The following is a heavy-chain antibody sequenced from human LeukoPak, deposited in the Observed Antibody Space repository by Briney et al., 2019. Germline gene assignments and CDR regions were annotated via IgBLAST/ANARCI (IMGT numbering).Heavy chain of an antibody. CDR2: INRSGST. V-gene: IGHV4-34*01. CDR1: GGSFSGYY. CDR3: ARVRAGWFDP. Sequence: KPSETLSLTCAVYGGSFSGYYWSWIRQPPGKGLEWIGEINRSGSTNYNPSLKSRVTISVDTSKSQFSLKLSSVTAADTAVYYCARVRAGWFDPWGQGTLVTVSS. J-gene: IGHJ5*02.